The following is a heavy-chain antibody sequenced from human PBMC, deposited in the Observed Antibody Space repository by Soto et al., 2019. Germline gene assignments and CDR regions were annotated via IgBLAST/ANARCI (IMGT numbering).Heavy chain of an antibody. CDR3: AARHFWSRPWTDRRLDY. Sequence: QVQLQESGPGLVQPSGTLSLTCVVSGDSINSSHWWNWVRQPPEKGLEWIGQISHRGNTSYNPSLTSRVTISVDKSKSHFSLKLTSVTAADTAVYYCAARHFWSRPWTDRRLDYWGQGTLVTVSS. J-gene: IGHJ4*02. CDR2: ISHRGNT. V-gene: IGHV4-4*02. D-gene: IGHD3-3*02. CDR1: GDSINSSHW.